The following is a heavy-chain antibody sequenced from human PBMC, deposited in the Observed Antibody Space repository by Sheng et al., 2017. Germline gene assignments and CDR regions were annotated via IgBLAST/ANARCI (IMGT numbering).Heavy chain of an antibody. V-gene: IGHV1-69*10. J-gene: IGHJ4*02. Sequence: QVQLVQSGAEVKKPGSSVKVSCKASGGTFSNYGISWVRQAPGQGLEWMGVIIPILGIPNYAQEFQGRVTITADKSTSTAYMELSSLTSEDTAVYYCARGDDSGAYWWLLVWGQGTLVTVSS. CDR2: IIPILGIP. D-gene: IGHD3-22*01. CDR1: GGTFSNYG. CDR3: ARGDDSGAYWWLLV.